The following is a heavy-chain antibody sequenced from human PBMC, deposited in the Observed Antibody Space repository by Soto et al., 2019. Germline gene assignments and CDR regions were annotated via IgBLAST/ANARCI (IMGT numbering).Heavy chain of an antibody. Sequence: GGSLRLSCAASGYSISTYWMSWVRQAPGKGLKRVTNVKQDGSEEYYVDSVKGRFTISRDNAKNTLYLQMNSLRAEDTAVYYCAALDTAMVKTAGYWGQGTLVTVSS. J-gene: IGHJ4*02. CDR1: GYSISTYW. CDR3: AALDTAMVKTAGY. V-gene: IGHV3-7*01. D-gene: IGHD5-18*01. CDR2: VKQDGSEE.